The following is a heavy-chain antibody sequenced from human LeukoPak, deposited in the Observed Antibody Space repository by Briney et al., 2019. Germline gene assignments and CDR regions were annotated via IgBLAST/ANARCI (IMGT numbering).Heavy chain of an antibody. CDR3: ARDEGYYDSSGSIDY. V-gene: IGHV1-69*04. D-gene: IGHD3-22*01. CDR2: IIPILGIA. CDR1: GGTFSSYA. Sequence: SVKVSCKASGGTFSSYAISWVRQAPGQGLEWMGRIIPILGIANYAQKFQGRVTITADKSTSTAYMELSSLRSEDTAVYYCARDEGYYDSSGSIDYWGQGTLVTVSS. J-gene: IGHJ4*02.